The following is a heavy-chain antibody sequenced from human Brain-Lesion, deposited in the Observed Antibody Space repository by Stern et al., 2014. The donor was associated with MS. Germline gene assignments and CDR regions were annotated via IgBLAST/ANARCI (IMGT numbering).Heavy chain of an antibody. CDR2: IYYRGST. D-gene: IGHD3-10*01. J-gene: IGHJ4*02. CDR3: AKLWLGELPESPFDY. Sequence: VQLVESGPGLVKPSETLSLTCTVSGGSISSSSYYWGWIRQPPGKGLEWIGRIYYRGSTSYNPSLNSRAPISTGKSKNHFSLRLSLVTAADTAVYFCAKLWLGELPESPFDYWGQGTLVTVSS. CDR1: GGSISSSSYY. V-gene: IGHV4-39*02.